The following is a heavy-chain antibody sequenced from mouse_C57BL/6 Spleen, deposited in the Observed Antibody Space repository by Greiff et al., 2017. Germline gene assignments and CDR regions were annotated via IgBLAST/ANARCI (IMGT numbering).Heavy chain of an antibody. CDR2: IYPSDSET. Sequence: QVQLQQPGAELVRPGSSVKLSCKASGYTFTSYWMDWVKQRPGQGLEWIGNIYPSDSETHYNQKFKDKATLTVDKSSSTAYMQLSSLTSEDSAVYYCARGDCGSSHWYFDVWGTGTTVTVSS. CDR3: ARGDCGSSHWYFDV. J-gene: IGHJ1*03. CDR1: GYTFTSYW. V-gene: IGHV1-61*01. D-gene: IGHD1-1*01.